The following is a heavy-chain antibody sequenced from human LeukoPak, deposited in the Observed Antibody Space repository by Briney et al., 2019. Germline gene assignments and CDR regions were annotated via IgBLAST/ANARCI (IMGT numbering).Heavy chain of an antibody. D-gene: IGHD2-2*01. CDR2: INPNSGGT. J-gene: IGHJ5*02. V-gene: IGHV1-2*06. Sequence: ASVKVSCKASGYTFTGYYMHWVRQAPGQGLEWMGRINPNSGGTNYAQKFQGRVTMTRDTSISTAYMELSRLRSDDTAVYYCARDHNPYMPIDKFDTYNWFDPWGQGTLVTVSS. CDR3: ARDHNPYMPIDKFDTYNWFDP. CDR1: GYTFTGYY.